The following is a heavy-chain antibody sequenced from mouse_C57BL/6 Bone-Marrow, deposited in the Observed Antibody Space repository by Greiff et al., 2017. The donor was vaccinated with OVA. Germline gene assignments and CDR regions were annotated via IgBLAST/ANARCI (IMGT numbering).Heavy chain of an antibody. D-gene: IGHD2-3*01. V-gene: IGHV5-12*01. J-gene: IGHJ3*01. CDR1: GFTFSDYY. CDR3: ASRIYDGYYGGY. Sequence: EVQLVESGGGLVQPGGSLKLSCAASGFTFSDYYMYWVRQTPEKRLEWVAYISNGGGSTYYPDTVKGRFTISRDNAKNTLYLQMSRLKSEDTAMYYCASRIYDGYYGGYWGQGTLVTVSA. CDR2: ISNGGGST.